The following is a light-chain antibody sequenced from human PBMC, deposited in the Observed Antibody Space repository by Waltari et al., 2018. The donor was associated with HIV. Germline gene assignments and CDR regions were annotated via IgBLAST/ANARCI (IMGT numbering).Light chain of an antibody. CDR2: RNN. CDR3: AAWDVSLSGWV. CDR1: TSPLGRKF. Sequence: SVLTQPPSTSGTPGQKVTISCSGSTSPLGRKFVSWYQQFQGTAPKLLIYRNNERPSGVPDRFSGSKSGISASLAITGLRSEDEADYYCAAWDVSLSGWVFGGGTKLTVL. V-gene: IGLV1-47*01. J-gene: IGLJ3*02.